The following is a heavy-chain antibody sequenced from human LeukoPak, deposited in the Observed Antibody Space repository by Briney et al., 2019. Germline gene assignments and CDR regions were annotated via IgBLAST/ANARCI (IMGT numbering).Heavy chain of an antibody. J-gene: IGHJ4*02. V-gene: IGHV3-23*01. D-gene: IGHD6-19*01. CDR1: GFIFSNYA. CDR3: VKGPRPDITVAHTVEN. Sequence: GGSLRLSCAASGFIFSNYAMSWVRKVPGRGLEWVSTISSRGDSTYVADSVKGRFTISRDNSKNSLYLQMNTVRAEDTAVYYCVKGPRPDITVAHTVENWGQGTLVTVSS. CDR2: ISSRGDST.